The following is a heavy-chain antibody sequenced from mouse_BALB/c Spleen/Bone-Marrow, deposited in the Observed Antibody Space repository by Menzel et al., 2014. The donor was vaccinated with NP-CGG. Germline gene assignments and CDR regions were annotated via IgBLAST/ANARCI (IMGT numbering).Heavy chain of an antibody. CDR1: GYTFTSYV. V-gene: IGHV1-14*01. CDR3: ARSGRYDGFAY. D-gene: IGHD2-14*01. CDR2: INPYNDGT. Sequence: EVQLQQSGPELVKPGASVKMSCKASGYTFTSYVMHWVKQKPGQGLEWIGNINPYNDGTKYNEKFKGKATLTSDKSSSTAYMELSSLTSEDSAVYYCARSGRYDGFAYWGQGTLVTVSA. J-gene: IGHJ3*01.